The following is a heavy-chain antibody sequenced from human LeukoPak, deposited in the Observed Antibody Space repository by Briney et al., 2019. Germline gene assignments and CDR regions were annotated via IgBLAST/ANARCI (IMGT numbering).Heavy chain of an antibody. V-gene: IGHV3-23*01. J-gene: IGHJ4*02. CDR1: GFTFSSYA. CDR3: AIARRMVRGVILAPYFDY. D-gene: IGHD3-10*01. Sequence: GGSLRLSCAASGFTFSSYAMSWVRQAPGKGLEWVSAISGSGGSTYYADSVKGRFTISRDNSKNTLYLQMNSLRAEDTAVYYCAIARRMVRGVILAPYFDYWGQGTLVTVSS. CDR2: ISGSGGST.